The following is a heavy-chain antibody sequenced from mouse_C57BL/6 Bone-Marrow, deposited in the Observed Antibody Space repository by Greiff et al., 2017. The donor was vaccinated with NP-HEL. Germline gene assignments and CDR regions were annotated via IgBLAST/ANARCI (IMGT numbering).Heavy chain of an antibody. CDR1: GFTFSSYA. Sequence: DVKLVESGGGLVKPGGSLKLSCAASGFTFSSYAMSWVRQTPEKRLEWVGTISDGGSYTYYPDNVKGRFTISRDNAKNNLYLQMSHLKSEDTAMYYCARGRNYYGSSPFAYWGQGTLVTVSA. J-gene: IGHJ3*01. V-gene: IGHV5-4*03. CDR3: ARGRNYYGSSPFAY. D-gene: IGHD1-1*01. CDR2: ISDGGSYT.